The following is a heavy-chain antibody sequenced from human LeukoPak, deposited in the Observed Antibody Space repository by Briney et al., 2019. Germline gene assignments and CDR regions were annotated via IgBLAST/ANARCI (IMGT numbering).Heavy chain of an antibody. CDR1: GYTLTVYS. Sequence: ASVKVSSTASGYTLTVYSMHSVRRAPGPGLEWMGWINPNSGGTHYAEKFQGRVTMTRDTSISTAYMERSRLRPDDTAVYYCAREGPPEDIEATTGAEGAFDIWGQGTMVTVSS. D-gene: IGHD5-12*01. V-gene: IGHV1-2*02. J-gene: IGHJ3*02. CDR3: AREGPPEDIEATTGAEGAFDI. CDR2: INPNSGGT.